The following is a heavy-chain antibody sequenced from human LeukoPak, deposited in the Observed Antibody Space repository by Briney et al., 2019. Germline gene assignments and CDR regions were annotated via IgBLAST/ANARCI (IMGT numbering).Heavy chain of an antibody. CDR1: GGSISSSSYY. D-gene: IGHD2-21*01. J-gene: IGHJ4*02. Sequence: PSETLSLTCTASGGSISSSSYYWSWIRQPPGKGLELIVYIYYSGSTNYKPSLKNRLTISVDTSKNQFSMTLSSVTAADTAVYYCARDGEHYWGQGTLVTVSS. V-gene: IGHV4-61*01. CDR3: ARDGEHY. CDR2: IYYSGST.